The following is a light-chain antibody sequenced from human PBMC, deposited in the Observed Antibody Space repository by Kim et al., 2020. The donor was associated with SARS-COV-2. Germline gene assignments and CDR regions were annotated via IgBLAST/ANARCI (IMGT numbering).Light chain of an antibody. CDR3: SSYTSSSTPYV. V-gene: IGLV2-14*03. CDR2: DVS. Sequence: QSINISCTGTSSDVGGYNYVSSYQQHPGKAPTLLIYDVSNRPSGVSNRFSGSKSGNTASLTISGLQAEDEADYYCSSYTSSSTPYVFGTGTQLTVL. J-gene: IGLJ1*01. CDR1: SSDVGGYNY.